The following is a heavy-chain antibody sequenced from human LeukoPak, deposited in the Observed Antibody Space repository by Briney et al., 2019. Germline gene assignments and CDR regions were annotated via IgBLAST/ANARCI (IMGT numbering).Heavy chain of an antibody. CDR2: ISYDGNNK. CDR3: ARDPKGGFSYGWGAFDI. J-gene: IGHJ3*02. V-gene: IGHV3-30*04. D-gene: IGHD5-18*01. Sequence: HPGRSLRLTCAASGFTLSSCAMHWVRQAPGKGLEWVAVISYDGNNKYYADSVKGRFIISRDNSKNTLYLQMSSLRGEDTAVYFCARDPKGGFSYGWGAFDIWGQGTMVTGSS. CDR1: GFTLSSCA.